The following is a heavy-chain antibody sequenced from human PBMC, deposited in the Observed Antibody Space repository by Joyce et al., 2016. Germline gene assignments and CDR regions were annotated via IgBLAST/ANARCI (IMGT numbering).Heavy chain of an antibody. CDR1: GFTFGSYS. V-gene: IGHV3-48*04. D-gene: IGHD4-11*01. Sequence: EVQLVESGGGLAQPGGSLRLSCASCGFTFGSYSMNWLRQAPGKGLEWVSHISSIGITMYYADSGRGRFIISRDDAKKSVYLQMNDLRVDDTAVYYCGRHDYSNTDYFGQGTLVTVSS. CDR2: ISSIGITM. CDR3: GRHDYSNTDY. J-gene: IGHJ4*02.